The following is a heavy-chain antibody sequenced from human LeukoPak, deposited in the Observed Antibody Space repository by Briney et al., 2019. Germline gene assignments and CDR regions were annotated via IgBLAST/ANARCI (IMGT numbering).Heavy chain of an antibody. Sequence: GGSLRLSCAASGFTFSDYYMSWIRQAPGKGLEWVSAISGSGGSTYYADSVKGRFTISRDNSKNTLYLQMNSLRAEDTAVYYCAKNPPVIPRIYYFDYWGQGTLVTVSS. CDR3: AKNPPVIPRIYYFDY. D-gene: IGHD2-21*01. J-gene: IGHJ4*02. V-gene: IGHV3-23*01. CDR1: GFTFSDYY. CDR2: ISGSGGST.